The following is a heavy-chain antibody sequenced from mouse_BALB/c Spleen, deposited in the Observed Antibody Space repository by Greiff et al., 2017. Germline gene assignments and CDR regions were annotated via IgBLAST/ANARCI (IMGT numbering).Heavy chain of an antibody. J-gene: IGHJ1*01. CDR2: IWAGGST. D-gene: IGHD2-10*02. CDR3: ARDSYGNYPYFDV. Sequence: VKLEESGPGLVAPSQSLSITCTVSGFSLTSYGVHWVRQPPGKGLEWLGVIWAGGSTNYNSALMSRLSISKDNSKSQVFLKMNSLQTDDTAMYYCARDSYGNYPYFDVWGAGTTVTVSS. CDR1: GFSLTSYG. V-gene: IGHV2-9*02.